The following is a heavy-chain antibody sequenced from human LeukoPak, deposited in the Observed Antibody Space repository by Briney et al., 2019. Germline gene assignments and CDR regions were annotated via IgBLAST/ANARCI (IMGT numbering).Heavy chain of an antibody. CDR1: GCSISSSSYY. D-gene: IGHD1-26*01. J-gene: IGHJ4*02. CDR2: IYYSGST. Sequence: PSETLSLTCTVSGCSISSSSYYWGWIRQPPGKGLEWIGYIYYSGSTDYNPSLKSRVTISVDTSKNQFSLKLSSVTAADTAVYYCASGRPSYQDFDCWGQGTLVTVSS. V-gene: IGHV4-61*05. CDR3: ASGRPSYQDFDC.